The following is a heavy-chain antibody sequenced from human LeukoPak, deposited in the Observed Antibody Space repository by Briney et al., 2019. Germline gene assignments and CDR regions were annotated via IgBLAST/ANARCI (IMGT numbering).Heavy chain of an antibody. CDR1: GYTFSGTGWY. Sequence: GSVKVSCKASGYTFSGTGWYLYWLRPAPGQGLECMGWIYPYTGATHYAQKFQGRVAMTRDTSISTAYMELSRLRPDDTAVYYCARDGPAQMVDFDYWGQGTLVTVSS. J-gene: IGHJ4*02. V-gene: IGHV1-2*02. D-gene: IGHD3-10*01. CDR2: IYPYTGAT. CDR3: ARDGPAQMVDFDY.